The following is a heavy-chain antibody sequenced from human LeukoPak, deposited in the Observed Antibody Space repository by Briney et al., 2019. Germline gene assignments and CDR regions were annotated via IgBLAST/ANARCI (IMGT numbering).Heavy chain of an antibody. Sequence: ASVKVSCKASGYTFTNYDINWVRQATGQGLEWMGYKNPNSGSSAHAQKFQGRVTITTDASISTAYMEVSGLRSEDTALYYCTREGLDYWGQGTLVTVSS. V-gene: IGHV1-8*01. CDR3: TREGLDY. CDR2: KNPNSGSS. CDR1: GYTFTNYD. J-gene: IGHJ4*02.